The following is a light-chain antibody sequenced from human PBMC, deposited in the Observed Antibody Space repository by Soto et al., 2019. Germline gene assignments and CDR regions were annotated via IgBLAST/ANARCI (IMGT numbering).Light chain of an antibody. J-gene: IGLJ1*01. CDR3: ASHSPSSTLV. CDR1: SSDFGGYNY. Sequence: QSVLPQPASVSGSPGQSITISCTGTSSDFGGYNYVSWYQRHPGEVPKLLIYDVYKRPSGVSNRFSGSKSGYTASLTISGLQAEDDADYFCASHSPSSTLVFGTGTKLTVL. CDR2: DVY. V-gene: IGLV2-14*03.